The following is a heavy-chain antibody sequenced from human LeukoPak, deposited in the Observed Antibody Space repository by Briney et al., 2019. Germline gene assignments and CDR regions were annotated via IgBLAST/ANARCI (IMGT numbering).Heavy chain of an antibody. D-gene: IGHD3-3*01. CDR3: AKDRGPYYDFWSGKYDY. CDR2: IRYDGSNK. J-gene: IGHJ4*02. Sequence: PGGSLRLSCAASGFTFSSYGMYWVRQAPGKGLEWVAFIRYDGSNKYYADSVKGRFTISRDNSKNTLYLQMNSLRAEDTAVYYCAKDRGPYYDFWSGKYDYWGQGTLVTVSS. V-gene: IGHV3-30*02. CDR1: GFTFSSYG.